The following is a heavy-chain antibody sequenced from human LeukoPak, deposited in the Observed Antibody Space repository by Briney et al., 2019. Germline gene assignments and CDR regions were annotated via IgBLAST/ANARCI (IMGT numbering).Heavy chain of an antibody. D-gene: IGHD3-9*01. Sequence: GGSLRLSCAASGFTSTSYWMSWVRQAPGKGLEWVANIKQDGSEKFYVDSVKGRFTISRENAKNSLYLQMNSLRAEDTAVYYCARIVFLTGYYIDYWGQGTLVTVSS. V-gene: IGHV3-7*01. J-gene: IGHJ4*02. CDR2: IKQDGSEK. CDR1: GFTSTSYW. CDR3: ARIVFLTGYYIDY.